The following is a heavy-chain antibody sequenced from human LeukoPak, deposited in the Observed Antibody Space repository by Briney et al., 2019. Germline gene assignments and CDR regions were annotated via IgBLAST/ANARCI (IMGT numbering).Heavy chain of an antibody. D-gene: IGHD3-22*01. CDR1: GYTFTTYA. CDR3: ARAVGCGSGLRYSVY. CDR2: INTNTGNP. V-gene: IGHV7-4-1*02. Sequence: AASVKVSCKASGYTFTTYAINWVRQAPGQGLEWMGWINTNTGNPAYAQGFTGRFVFSLDTSVSTAYLQISSLKAEDSAVYYCARAVGCGSGLRYSVYWGQGTLVTVSS. J-gene: IGHJ4*02.